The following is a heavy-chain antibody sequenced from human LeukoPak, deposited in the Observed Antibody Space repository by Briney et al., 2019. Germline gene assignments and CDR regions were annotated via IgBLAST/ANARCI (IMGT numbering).Heavy chain of an antibody. D-gene: IGHD5-12*01. CDR2: IYTSGST. V-gene: IGHV4-61*02. Sequence: SETLSLTCTVSGGSISSGSYYWSWLRQPAGKGLEWIGRIYTSGSTNYNPSLKSRVTISVNTSKNQFSLKLSSVTAADTAVYYCARSVGLRLPNWFDPWGQGTLVTVSS. J-gene: IGHJ5*02. CDR1: GGSISSGSYY. CDR3: ARSVGLRLPNWFDP.